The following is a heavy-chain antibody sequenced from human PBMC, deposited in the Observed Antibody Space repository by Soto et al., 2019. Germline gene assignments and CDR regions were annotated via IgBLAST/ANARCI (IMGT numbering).Heavy chain of an antibody. CDR3: ARGLGGSFGVPTFDY. Sequence: GGSLRLSCAASGFTFGDYYMSWVRQAPGKGLEWVSYITSSSSYTNYADSVKGRFTISRDNAKNSLYLQMNSLRAEDTAVYYCARGLGGSFGVPTFDYWGQGILVTVSS. D-gene: IGHD3-16*01. CDR1: GFTFGDYY. CDR2: ITSSSSYT. V-gene: IGHV3-11*03. J-gene: IGHJ4*02.